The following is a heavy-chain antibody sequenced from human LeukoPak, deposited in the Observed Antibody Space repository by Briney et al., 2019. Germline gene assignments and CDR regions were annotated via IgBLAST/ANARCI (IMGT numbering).Heavy chain of an antibody. V-gene: IGHV3-30*18. J-gene: IGHJ4*02. Sequence: GGSXXLSCAASGXSFISYGMHWVRQAPGKGLEGVGVISDDGRRKDYADSVKGRFTISRDNSKDTLYLQMNSLRAEDTAVYYCAKRPSDYGDYVSYFDYWGQGTLVTVS. CDR2: ISDDGRRK. CDR1: GXSFISYG. D-gene: IGHD4-17*01. CDR3: AKRPSDYGDYVSYFDY.